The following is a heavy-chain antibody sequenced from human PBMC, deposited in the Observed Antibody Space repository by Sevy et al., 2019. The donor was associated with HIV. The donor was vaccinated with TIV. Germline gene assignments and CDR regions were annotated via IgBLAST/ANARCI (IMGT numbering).Heavy chain of an antibody. D-gene: IGHD6-19*01. CDR1: GFSFSTYG. CDR3: ARERDENSSGWSVPFDK. V-gene: IGHV3-33*01. Sequence: GGSLRLSCTTSGFSFSTYGMHWVRQAPGKGLEWVAGIWYDGSKKQYADSVKGRFTISRDSSKNTLYLQMNSLRVEDTALFYCARERDENSSGWSVPFDKWGQGTLVTVSS. CDR2: IWYDGSKK. J-gene: IGHJ4*02.